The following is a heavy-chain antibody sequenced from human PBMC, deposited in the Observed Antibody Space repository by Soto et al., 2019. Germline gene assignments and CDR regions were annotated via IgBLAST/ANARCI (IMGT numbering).Heavy chain of an antibody. V-gene: IGHV3-23*01. CDR3: AKLTGTTSYYYGMDV. CDR1: GFTFSSYA. Sequence: GGSLRLSXAASGFTFSSYAMSWVRQAPGKGLEWVSAISGSGGSTYYADSVKGRFTISRDNSKNTLYLQMNSLRAEDTAVYYCAKLTGTTSYYYGMDVWGQGTTVTVSS. CDR2: ISGSGGST. J-gene: IGHJ6*02. D-gene: IGHD1-1*01.